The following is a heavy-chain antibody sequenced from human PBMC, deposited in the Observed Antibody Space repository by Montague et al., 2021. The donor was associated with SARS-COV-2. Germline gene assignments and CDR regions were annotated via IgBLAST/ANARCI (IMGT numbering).Heavy chain of an antibody. V-gene: IGHV4-34*01. CDR1: GVSVTDYY. Sequence: SETLSLTCTVSGVSVTDYYWSWIRQPPGKGLEWIGEINHSGSTNYNPSLKSRVNISVDTSKNQFSLKLSSVTAADTAVYYCVRVRYYGSGTSLGMDVWGQGTTVTVSS. CDR3: VRVRYYGSGTSLGMDV. CDR2: INHSGST. D-gene: IGHD3-10*01. J-gene: IGHJ6*02.